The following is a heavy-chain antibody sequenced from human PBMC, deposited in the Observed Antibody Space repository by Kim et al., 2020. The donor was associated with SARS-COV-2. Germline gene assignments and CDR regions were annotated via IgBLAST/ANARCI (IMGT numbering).Heavy chain of an antibody. CDR3: SRGQGCGGDCYAGDY. CDR1: GYGFTTYA. V-gene: IGHV1-18*04. J-gene: IGHJ4*02. Sequence: ASVKVSCKTSGYGFTTYAINWVRQDPGQGLEWMGWIGAYNGYTKYAQNFQDRVTMTIDPATDTAYMELRSLRSDDTAVYYCSRGQGCGGDCYAGDYWGQGTLITVSS. CDR2: IGAYNGYT. D-gene: IGHD2-21*02.